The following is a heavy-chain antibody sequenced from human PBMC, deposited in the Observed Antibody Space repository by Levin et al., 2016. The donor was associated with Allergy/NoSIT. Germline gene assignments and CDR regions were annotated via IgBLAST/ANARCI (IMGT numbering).Heavy chain of an antibody. D-gene: IGHD3-3*01. V-gene: IGHV3-48*04. CDR2: ISGSSTTI. Sequence: GESLKISCAASGFTFSSYSMSWIRQAPGKGLEWVSYISGSSTTIYYEDSVKGRFTISRDNAKNSLYLQMNSLRAEDTAVYYCARPMYHDFWSGYYTWGQGTLVTVSS. CDR3: ARPMYHDFWSGYYT. CDR1: GFTFSSYS. J-gene: IGHJ4*02.